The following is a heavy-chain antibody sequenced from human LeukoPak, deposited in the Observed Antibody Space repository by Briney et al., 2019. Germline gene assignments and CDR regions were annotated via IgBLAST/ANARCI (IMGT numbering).Heavy chain of an antibody. CDR3: ARDYCSSTSCFYYYYGMDI. D-gene: IGHD2-2*01. V-gene: IGHV1-8*01. Sequence: EASVKVSCKASGYTFTSYDINWVRQAPGQGLEWMGWMNPNSGNTGYAQKFQGRVTMTRNTSISTAYMELSSLRSEDTAVYYCARDYCSSTSCFYYYYGMDIWGQGTTVTVSS. CDR2: MNPNSGNT. J-gene: IGHJ6*02. CDR1: GYTFTSYD.